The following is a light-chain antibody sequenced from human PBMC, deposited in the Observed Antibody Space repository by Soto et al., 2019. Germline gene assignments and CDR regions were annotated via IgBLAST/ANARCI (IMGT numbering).Light chain of an antibody. Sequence: QSALAQPRSVSGSPGQSVTISCTGTSSDVGGYNYVSWYQQHPGKAPKLMIYEGSKRPSGVSNRFSGSKSGNTASLTISGLQAEDEADYYCCSYAGSSTAIFGGGTKVTVL. J-gene: IGLJ2*01. CDR1: SSDVGGYNY. V-gene: IGLV2-23*01. CDR3: CSYAGSSTAI. CDR2: EGS.